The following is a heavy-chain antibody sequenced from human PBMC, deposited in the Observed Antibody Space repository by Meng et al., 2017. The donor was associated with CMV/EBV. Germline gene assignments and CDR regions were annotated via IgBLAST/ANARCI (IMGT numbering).Heavy chain of an antibody. CDR3: AREGWEYYKQWLVGGNWFDP. Sequence: ASVKVSCKASGYTFTGYYMHWVRQAPGQGLEWMGWINPNSGGTNYAQKFQGRVTMTTDTSTSTAYMELRSLRSDDTAVYYCAREGWEYYKQWLVGGNWFDPWGQGTLVTVSS. V-gene: IGHV1-2*02. CDR2: INPNSGGT. D-gene: IGHD6-19*01. J-gene: IGHJ5*02. CDR1: GYTFTGYY.